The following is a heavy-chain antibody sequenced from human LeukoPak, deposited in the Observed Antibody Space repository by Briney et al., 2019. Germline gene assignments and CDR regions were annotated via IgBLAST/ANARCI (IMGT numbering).Heavy chain of an antibody. J-gene: IGHJ4*02. CDR1: GFTFSSYA. D-gene: IGHD6-13*01. V-gene: IGHV3-23*01. CDR2: ITDSGGST. CDR3: AKSSSGSWSPFFDY. Sequence: GGSLRLSCAASGFTFSSYAMSWVRQAPGKGLEWVSAITDSGGSTYYADSAKGRFTISRDNSKNTLYLQMNSLRAEDPAVYYCAKSSSGSWSPFFDYWGQGTLVTVSS.